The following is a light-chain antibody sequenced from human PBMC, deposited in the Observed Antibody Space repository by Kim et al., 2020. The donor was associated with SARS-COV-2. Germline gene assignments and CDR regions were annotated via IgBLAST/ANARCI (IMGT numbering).Light chain of an antibody. CDR1: KLGDKY. CDR3: QAWDSSRYV. CDR2: QDS. J-gene: IGLJ1*01. Sequence: SYELTQPPSVSVSPGQTASITCSGDKLGDKYACWYQQKPGQSPVLVIYQDSKRPSGIPERFSGSNSGNTATLTISGTQAMDEADYYFQAWDSSRYVFGTGTKVTVL. V-gene: IGLV3-1*01.